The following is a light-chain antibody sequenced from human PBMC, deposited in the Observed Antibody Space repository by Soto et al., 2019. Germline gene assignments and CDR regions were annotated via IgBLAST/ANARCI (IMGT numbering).Light chain of an antibody. V-gene: IGKV3-15*01. Sequence: EIVMTQSPATLSVSPGERATLSCRASQSVSSKLAWYQQKPGQAPRLLIYGASTRSTGIPARFSGSGSGSDFTRAISGLQTEDVALDYDQQDKYWSPTCGQGTKVVIK. CDR2: GAS. CDR1: QSVSSK. CDR3: QQDKYWSPT. J-gene: IGKJ1*01.